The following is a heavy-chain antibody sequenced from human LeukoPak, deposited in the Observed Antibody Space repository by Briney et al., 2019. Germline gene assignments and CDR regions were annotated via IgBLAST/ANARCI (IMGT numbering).Heavy chain of an antibody. D-gene: IGHD4-11*01. CDR1: GITFSSYG. CDR3: ARVVRAVTGHNWFDP. CDR2: ISGSGGST. J-gene: IGHJ5*02. Sequence: GGSLRLSCAASGITFSSYGMSWVRQAPGKGLEWVSAISGSGGSTYYADSVKGRFTISRDNSKNTLYLQMNSLRAEDTAVYYCARVVRAVTGHNWFDPWGQGTLVTVSS. V-gene: IGHV3-23*01.